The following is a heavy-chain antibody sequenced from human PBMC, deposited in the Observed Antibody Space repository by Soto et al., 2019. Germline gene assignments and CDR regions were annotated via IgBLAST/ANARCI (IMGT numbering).Heavy chain of an antibody. V-gene: IGHV1-69*13. CDR1: GGTFSSYA. Sequence: SVKVSCKASGGTFSSYAISWVRQAPGQGLEWMGGVIPIFGTANYAQKFQGRVTITADESTSTAYMELSSLRSEDTAVYYCARPIRQGYCSGGSCYSGSYYGMDVWGQGTTVTVSS. CDR3: ARPIRQGYCSGGSCYSGSYYGMDV. J-gene: IGHJ6*02. D-gene: IGHD2-15*01. CDR2: VIPIFGTA.